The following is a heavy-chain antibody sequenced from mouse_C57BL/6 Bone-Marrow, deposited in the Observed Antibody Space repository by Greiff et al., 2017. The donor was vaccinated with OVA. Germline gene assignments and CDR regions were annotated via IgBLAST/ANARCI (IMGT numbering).Heavy chain of an antibody. D-gene: IGHD5-1*01. CDR3: ARGDEYDWYFDV. J-gene: IGHJ1*03. V-gene: IGHV1-64*01. CDR2: IHPNSGST. CDR1: GYTFTSYW. Sequence: VQLQQSGAELVKPGASVKLSCKASGYTFTSYWMHWVKQRPGQGLEWIGMIHPNSGSTNYNEKFKSKATLTVDKSSSTAYMQLSSLTSEDSAVYYCARGDEYDWYFDVWGTGTTVTVSS.